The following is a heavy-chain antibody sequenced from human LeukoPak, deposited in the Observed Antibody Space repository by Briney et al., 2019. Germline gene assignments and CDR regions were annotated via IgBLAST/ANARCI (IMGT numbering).Heavy chain of an antibody. CDR3: ARLYYDILTGFVPDNWFDP. D-gene: IGHD3-9*01. Sequence: ASVKVSCKASGYTFTSYGISWVRQAPGQRLEWMGWISAYNGNTNYAQKLQGRVTMTTDTSTSTAYMEPRSLRSDDTAVYYCARLYYDILTGFVPDNWFDPWGQGTLVTVSS. CDR2: ISAYNGNT. J-gene: IGHJ5*02. V-gene: IGHV1-18*01. CDR1: GYTFTSYG.